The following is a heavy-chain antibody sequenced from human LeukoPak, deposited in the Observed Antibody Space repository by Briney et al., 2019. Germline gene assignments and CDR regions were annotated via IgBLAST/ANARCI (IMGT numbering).Heavy chain of an antibody. Sequence: SETLSLTCTVSGYSISSGYHWGWIRQPPGKGLEWIGGISHSGSTYYNPSLKSRVTISVDTSKNQFSLKLSSVTAADTAVYYXXXXXXYSYGYFDYWGQGTLVTVSS. D-gene: IGHD5-18*01. CDR3: XXXXXYSYGYFDY. CDR1: GYSISSGYH. V-gene: IGHV4-38-2*02. CDR2: ISHSGST. J-gene: IGHJ4*02.